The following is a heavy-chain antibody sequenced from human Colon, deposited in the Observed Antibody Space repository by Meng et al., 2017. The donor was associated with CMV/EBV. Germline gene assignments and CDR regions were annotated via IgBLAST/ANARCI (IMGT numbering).Heavy chain of an antibody. V-gene: IGHV4-30-4*01. Sequence: SISTGDYYWRGLRQPPGKGLEWIGYIYHSGSTLYNPSLQSRVTISVDKSKNQFSLNLSSVTAADTAMYFCGAEPTYVYDSSGYYYPDYWGQGTLVTVSS. CDR3: GAEPTYVYDSSGYYYPDY. CDR1: SISTGDYY. D-gene: IGHD3-22*01. CDR2: IYHSGST. J-gene: IGHJ4*02.